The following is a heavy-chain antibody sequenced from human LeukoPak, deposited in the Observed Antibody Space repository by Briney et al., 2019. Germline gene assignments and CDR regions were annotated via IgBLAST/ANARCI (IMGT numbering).Heavy chain of an antibody. CDR1: GFTFSSYA. CDR3: AKDTGPAAGITADY. J-gene: IGHJ4*02. CDR2: IRGSDDST. V-gene: IGHV3-23*01. D-gene: IGHD6-13*01. Sequence: GGSLRLSCAASGFTFSSYAMTWVRQAPGKGLEWVSTIRGSDDSTYYADSVKGRFTISRDNSKSTLYLQMNSLRAEDTAIYYCAKDTGPAAGITADYWGQGTLVTVSS.